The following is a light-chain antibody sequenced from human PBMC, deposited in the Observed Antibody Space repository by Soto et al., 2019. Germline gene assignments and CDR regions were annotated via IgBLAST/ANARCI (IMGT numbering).Light chain of an antibody. Sequence: EIVLTQSPGTLSLSPGERATLSCSASQSVSSSYLAWYQQKPGQAPRLLIYGASSRATGIPDRFSGSGSGTDFTLTISRLEPEDFAVYYCQQYGVHRVTFGGGTKVEIK. V-gene: IGKV3-20*01. CDR3: QQYGVHRVT. CDR1: QSVSSSY. J-gene: IGKJ4*01. CDR2: GAS.